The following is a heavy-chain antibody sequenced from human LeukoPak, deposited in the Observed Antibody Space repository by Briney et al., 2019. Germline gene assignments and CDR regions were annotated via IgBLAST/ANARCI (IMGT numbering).Heavy chain of an antibody. Sequence: SETLSLPCAVSGASISSTNWWNWVRQPPGKGLDWIGEIYHSGSSNYNPSLKSRVTISVDKSENQFSLKLRSVTAADTAVYYCARISQAAPYYYYFGLDVWGQGTTVTVSS. V-gene: IGHV4-4*02. CDR3: ARISQAAPYYYYFGLDV. D-gene: IGHD2-15*01. CDR1: GASISSTNW. J-gene: IGHJ6*02. CDR2: IYHSGSS.